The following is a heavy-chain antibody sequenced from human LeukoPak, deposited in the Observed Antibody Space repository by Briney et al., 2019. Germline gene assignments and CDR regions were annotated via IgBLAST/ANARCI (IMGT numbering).Heavy chain of an antibody. CDR1: GGSISSYY. Sequence: SETLSLTCIVSGGSISSYYWSWIRQPPGKGLEWIGYIYYSGSTNYNPSLKSRVTISVDTSKNQFSLKLSSVTAADTAVYYCARRGNSGYDWLHWFDPWGQGTLVTVSS. CDR3: ARRGNSGYDWLHWFDP. CDR2: IYYSGST. J-gene: IGHJ5*02. V-gene: IGHV4-59*08. D-gene: IGHD5-12*01.